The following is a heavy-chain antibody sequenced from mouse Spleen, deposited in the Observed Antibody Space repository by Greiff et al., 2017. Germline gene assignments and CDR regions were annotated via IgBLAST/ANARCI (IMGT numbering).Heavy chain of an antibody. CDR2: IYPRSGNT. J-gene: IGHJ1*01. CDR3: ARYGGNSPLGYFDV. D-gene: IGHD2-1*01. V-gene: IGHV1-81*01. CDR1: GYTFTSYG. Sequence: QVQLQQSGAELARPGASVKLSCKASGYTFTSYGISWVKQRTGQGLEWIGEIYPRSGNTYYNEKFKGKATLTADKSSSTAYMELRSLTSEDSAVYFCARYGGNSPLGYFDVWGAGTTVTVSS.